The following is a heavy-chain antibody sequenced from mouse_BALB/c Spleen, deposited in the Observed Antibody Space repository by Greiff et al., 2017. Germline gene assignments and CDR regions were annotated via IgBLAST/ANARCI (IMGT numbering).Heavy chain of an antibody. CDR2: INPYNDGT. D-gene: IGHD1-1*01. Sequence: VQLQQSGPELVKPGASVKMSCKASGYTFTSYVMHWVKQKPGQGLEWIGYINPYNDGTKYNEKFKGKATLTSDKSSSTAYMELSSLTSEDSAVYYCARSYGSPIYYAMDYWGQGTSVTVSS. CDR3: ARSYGSPIYYAMDY. J-gene: IGHJ4*01. CDR1: GYTFTSYV. V-gene: IGHV1-14*01.